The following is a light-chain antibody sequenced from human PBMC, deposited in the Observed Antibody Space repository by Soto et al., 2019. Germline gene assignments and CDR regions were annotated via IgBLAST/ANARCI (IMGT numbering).Light chain of an antibody. CDR1: QSVSTCC. CDR3: QHYVSSPPLYF. CDR2: GAS. Sequence: EIVLTQSPGTLSLSPGERATLSCRASQSVSTCCLAWYQQKPGQAPRLLIYGASNRATGIPDRFSGSGSGKDFTLNISRLEPEDFAVYYCQHYVSSPPLYFFGQGTKLEI. J-gene: IGKJ2*01. V-gene: IGKV3-20*01.